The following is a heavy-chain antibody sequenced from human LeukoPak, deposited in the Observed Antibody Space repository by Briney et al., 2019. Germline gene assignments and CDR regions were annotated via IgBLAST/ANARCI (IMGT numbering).Heavy chain of an antibody. V-gene: IGHV3-30*04. CDR1: GFTFSSYP. CDR2: ISYDGSNK. Sequence: LTGGSLRLSCAASGFTFSSYPMHWVRQAPGKGLEWVAVISYDGSNKYYADSVKGRFTISRDNSKNTLYLQMNSLRAEDTAVYYCARWIRYYYDSPRGSDPWGQGTLVTVSS. J-gene: IGHJ5*02. CDR3: ARWIRYYYDSPRGSDP. D-gene: IGHD3-22*01.